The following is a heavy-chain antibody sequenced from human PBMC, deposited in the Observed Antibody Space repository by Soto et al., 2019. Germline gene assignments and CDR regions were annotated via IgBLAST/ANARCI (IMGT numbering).Heavy chain of an antibody. CDR1: GFTFSSYG. CDR2: VSYDGSNK. Sequence: QVQLVESGGGVVQPGRSLRLSCAASGFTFSSYGRHWVRQAPGKGLEWVAVVSYDGSNKYYADSVKGRFTISRDNSKSTLYLQMNSLRAEDTAVYYCAKDIGSSSWYWSATLDYWGQGTLVNVS. D-gene: IGHD6-13*01. CDR3: AKDIGSSSWYWSATLDY. J-gene: IGHJ4*02. V-gene: IGHV3-30*18.